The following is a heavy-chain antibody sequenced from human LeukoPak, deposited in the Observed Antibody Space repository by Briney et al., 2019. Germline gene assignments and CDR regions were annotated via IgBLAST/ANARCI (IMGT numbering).Heavy chain of an antibody. CDR2: IFYSGST. CDR3: AKSNGYGLVDI. D-gene: IGHD3-10*01. CDR1: GGSISNYY. J-gene: IGHJ3*02. V-gene: IGHV4-39*07. Sequence: SETLSLTCTVSGGSISNYYCGWIRQPPGKGLEWIGNIFYSGSTYYSPSVKSRVTISLDTSRNQFSLKLNSVTAADTAVYYCAKSNGYGLVDIWGQGTMVTVSS.